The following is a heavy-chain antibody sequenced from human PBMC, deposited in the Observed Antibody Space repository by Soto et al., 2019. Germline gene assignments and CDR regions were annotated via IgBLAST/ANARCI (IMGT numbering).Heavy chain of an antibody. CDR2: ISGSGGST. V-gene: IGHV3-23*01. J-gene: IGHJ4*02. Sequence: GGSLILSCAASGFTFSSYAMSWVRQAPGKGLEWVSAISGSGGSTYYADSVKGRFTISRDNSKNTLYLQMNSLRAEDTAVYYCAKRLAARPDWESAIEGIDYWGQGTLVTVSS. D-gene: IGHD6-6*01. CDR3: AKRLAARPDWESAIEGIDY. CDR1: GFTFSSYA.